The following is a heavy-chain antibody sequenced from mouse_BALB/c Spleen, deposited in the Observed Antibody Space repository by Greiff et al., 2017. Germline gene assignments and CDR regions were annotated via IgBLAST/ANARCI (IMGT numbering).Heavy chain of an antibody. CDR1: GDSITSGY. Sequence: EVKLMESGPSLVKPSQTLSLTCSVTGDSITSGYWNWIRKFPGNKLEYMGYISYSGSTYYNPSLKSRISITRDTSKNQYYLQLNSVTTEDTATYYCASYDYDDYYAMDYWGQGTSVTVSS. V-gene: IGHV3-8*02. D-gene: IGHD2-4*01. CDR2: ISYSGST. CDR3: ASYDYDDYYAMDY. J-gene: IGHJ4*01.